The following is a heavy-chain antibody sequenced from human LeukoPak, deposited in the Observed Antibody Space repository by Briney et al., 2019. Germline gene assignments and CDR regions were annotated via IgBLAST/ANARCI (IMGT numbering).Heavy chain of an antibody. D-gene: IGHD3-22*01. CDR2: IIPIFGTA. CDR3: ARSDTYYYDSSGYYYLDY. V-gene: IGHV1-69*13. Sequence: SVKVSCKASGGTFSSYAISWVRQAPGQGLEWMGGIIPIFGTANYAQKFQGRVTITADESTSTAYMELSSLRSEDTAVYYCARSDTYYYDSSGYYYLDYWGQGTLVTVSS. J-gene: IGHJ4*02. CDR1: GGTFSSYA.